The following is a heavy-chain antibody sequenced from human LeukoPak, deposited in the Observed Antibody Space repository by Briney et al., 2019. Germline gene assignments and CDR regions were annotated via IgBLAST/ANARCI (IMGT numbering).Heavy chain of an antibody. D-gene: IGHD6-13*01. CDR3: AISRQGSIPGYSSSWYYFDY. Sequence: WASVKVSCKASGYTFTGYYMHWVRQAPGQGLEWMGWINPNSGGTNYAQKFQGRVTMTRDTSISTAYMELSRLRSDDTAVYYCAISRQGSIPGYSSSWYYFDYWGQGTLVTVSS. J-gene: IGHJ4*02. CDR2: INPNSGGT. V-gene: IGHV1-2*02. CDR1: GYTFTGYY.